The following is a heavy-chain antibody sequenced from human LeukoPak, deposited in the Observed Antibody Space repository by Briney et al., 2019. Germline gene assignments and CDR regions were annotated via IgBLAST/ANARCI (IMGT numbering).Heavy chain of an antibody. CDR3: ATAHWNDADHFDY. Sequence: GASVKVSCKVSGYTLTELSMHWVRQAPGKGLEWMGGFDPEDGETIYAQKLQGRVTMTEDASTDTAYMGLSSLRSEDTAVYYCATAHWNDADHFDYWGQGTLVTVSS. J-gene: IGHJ4*02. V-gene: IGHV1-24*01. D-gene: IGHD1-1*01. CDR2: FDPEDGET. CDR1: GYTLTELS.